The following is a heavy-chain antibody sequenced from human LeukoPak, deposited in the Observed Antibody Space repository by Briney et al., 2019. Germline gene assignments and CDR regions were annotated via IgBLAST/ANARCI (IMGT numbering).Heavy chain of an antibody. CDR2: ISHNGAT. Sequence: SETLCLTCSISGASIRSNYWSWIRRPPGKGLEWIGYISHNGATNYNPSLKSRVTISVDTSRNQLSLNLTSVTAADTAVYYCARGGHIATPPYGFDYWGQGALVTVSS. CDR3: ARGGHIATPPYGFDY. V-gene: IGHV4-59*01. CDR1: GASIRSNY. D-gene: IGHD6-6*01. J-gene: IGHJ4*02.